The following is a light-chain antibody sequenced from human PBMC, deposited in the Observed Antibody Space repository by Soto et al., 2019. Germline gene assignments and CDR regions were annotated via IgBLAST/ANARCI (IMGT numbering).Light chain of an antibody. CDR2: DAS. J-gene: IGKJ2*01. V-gene: IGKV1-5*01. CDR1: QIVLSW. CDR3: HQYLSYPYT. Sequence: DIQMTQSPSTLPASVGDRVTITCRASQIVLSWLAWYQQKPGKAPELLIYDASSLQIGVPSRFSGSESGTELTLTISSLQPDDFATYYSHQYLSYPYTFGQGTKLEIK.